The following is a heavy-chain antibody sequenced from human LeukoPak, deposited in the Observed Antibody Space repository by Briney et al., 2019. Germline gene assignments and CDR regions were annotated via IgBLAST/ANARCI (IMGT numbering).Heavy chain of an antibody. V-gene: IGHV1-18*01. D-gene: IGHD2-2*01. CDR3: ATDIVVVPAASQESAGDDY. Sequence: ASVKVSCKASGYTFTSYGISWVRQAPGQGLEWMGWISAHNGNTNYAQKLQGRVTMTTDTSTSTAYMELRSLRSDDTAVYYCATDIVVVPAASQESAGDDYWGQGTLVTVSS. CDR1: GYTFTSYG. CDR2: ISAHNGNT. J-gene: IGHJ4*02.